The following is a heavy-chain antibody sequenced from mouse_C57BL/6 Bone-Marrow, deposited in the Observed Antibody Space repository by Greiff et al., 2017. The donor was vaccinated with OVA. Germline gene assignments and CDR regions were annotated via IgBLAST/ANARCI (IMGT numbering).Heavy chain of an antibody. J-gene: IGHJ3*01. V-gene: IGHV1-69*01. CDR3: ARTLRD. Sequence: QVQLQQPGAELVMPGASVKLSCKASGYTFTSYWMLWVKQRPGQGLEWIGEIDPSDSYTNYNQKFKGKSTLTVDKSSSTAYMQLSSLTSEDSAVYYCARTLRDWGQGTLVTVSA. CDR1: GYTFTSYW. CDR2: IDPSDSYT. D-gene: IGHD1-1*01.